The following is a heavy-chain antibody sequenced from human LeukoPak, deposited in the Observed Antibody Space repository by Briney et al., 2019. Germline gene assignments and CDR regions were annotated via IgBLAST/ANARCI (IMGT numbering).Heavy chain of an antibody. CDR2: ISYDGTNK. Sequence: GRSLRLSCAPSGLTFCSYVMHWVRQAAGPGVGWVSVISYDGTNKYYAHSGKGRFTISRDNSKNTLYLQMNSLRAEDTAVYYCARDYGGNSGHFDYGGQGTLVTVSS. J-gene: IGHJ4*02. V-gene: IGHV3-30-3*01. D-gene: IGHD4-23*01. CDR3: ARDYGGNSGHFDY. CDR1: GLTFCSYV.